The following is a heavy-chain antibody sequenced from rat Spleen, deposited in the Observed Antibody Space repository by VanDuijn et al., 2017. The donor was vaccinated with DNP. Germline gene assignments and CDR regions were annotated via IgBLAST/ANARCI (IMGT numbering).Heavy chain of an antibody. Sequence: EVQLVESGGGLVQPGRSMKLSCAASGFTFSNYDMAWVRQAPKKGLEWVATISYDGSSTYYRDSVKGRFTISRDNAKSTLYLQMDSLRSEDTANYYCTTGDGSFDYWGKGTLVTVSS. CDR3: TTGDGSFDY. V-gene: IGHV5-7*01. D-gene: IGHD1-3*01. CDR2: ISYDGSST. CDR1: GFTFSNYD. J-gene: IGHJ3*01.